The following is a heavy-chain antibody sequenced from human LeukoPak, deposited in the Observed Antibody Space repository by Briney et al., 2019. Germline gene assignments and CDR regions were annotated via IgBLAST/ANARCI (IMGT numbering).Heavy chain of an antibody. CDR2: IIPIFGTA. CDR3: ARVSYYYDSSGYYYPDY. Sequence: ASVKVSCKASGGTFSSYAISWVRQAPGQGLEWMGGIIPIFGTANYAQKFQGRVTITADESASTAYMELSSLRSEDTAVYYCARVSYYYDSSGYYYPDYWGQGTLVTVSS. V-gene: IGHV1-69*13. D-gene: IGHD3-22*01. CDR1: GGTFSSYA. J-gene: IGHJ4*02.